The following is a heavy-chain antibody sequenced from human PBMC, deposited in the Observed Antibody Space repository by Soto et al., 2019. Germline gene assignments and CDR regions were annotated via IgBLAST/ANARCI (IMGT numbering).Heavy chain of an antibody. CDR1: GGTFSSYA. CDR3: ARESRYCSGGSCYFLPGIDY. V-gene: IGHV1-69*12. Sequence: QVQLVQSGAEVKKPGSSVKVSCKASGGTFSSYAISWVRQAPGQGLEWMGGIIPICGTANYAQKFQGRVTITADESTSTDYMELSSLRSEDTAVYYCARESRYCSGGSCYFLPGIDYWGQGTLVTVSS. J-gene: IGHJ4*02. D-gene: IGHD2-15*01. CDR2: IIPICGTA.